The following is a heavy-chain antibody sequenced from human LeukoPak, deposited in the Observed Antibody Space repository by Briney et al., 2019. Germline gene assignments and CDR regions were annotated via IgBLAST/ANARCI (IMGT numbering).Heavy chain of an antibody. Sequence: VASVKVSCKASGYTFTSYDINWVRQATGQGLEWMGWMNPNSGNTGYAQKFQGRVTMTRNTSISTAYMELSSLRSEDTAVYYCARVQSMVRGVWSYYYYGMDVWGQGTTVTVSS. CDR2: MNPNSGNT. D-gene: IGHD3-10*01. CDR1: GYTFTSYD. CDR3: ARVQSMVRGVWSYYYYGMDV. V-gene: IGHV1-8*01. J-gene: IGHJ6*02.